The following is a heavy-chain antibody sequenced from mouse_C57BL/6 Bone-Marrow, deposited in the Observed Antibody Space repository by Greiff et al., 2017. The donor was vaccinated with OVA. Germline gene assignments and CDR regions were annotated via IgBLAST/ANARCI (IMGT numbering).Heavy chain of an antibody. CDR2: INPNYGTT. CDR1: GYSFTDYN. J-gene: IGHJ2*01. Sequence: EVQLQQSGPELVKPGASVKISCKASGYSFTDYNMNWVKQSNGKSLEWIGVINPNYGTTSYNQKFKGKATLTVDQSSSTAYMQLNSLTSEDSAVYACARQIYYDYDGTFDYWGKGTTLTVSS. D-gene: IGHD2-4*01. V-gene: IGHV1-39*01. CDR3: ARQIYYDYDGTFDY.